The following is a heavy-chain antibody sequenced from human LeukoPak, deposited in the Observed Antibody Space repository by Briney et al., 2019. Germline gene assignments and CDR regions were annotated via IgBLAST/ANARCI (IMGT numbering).Heavy chain of an antibody. CDR2: ISYDGSNK. Sequence: GRSLRLSCAASGFTFSSYAMHWVRQAPGQGLEWVAVISYDGSNKYYADSVKGRFTISRDNSKNTLYLQMNSLRAEDTAVYYCAREPGGDYWGQGTLVTVSS. D-gene: IGHD3-16*01. CDR1: GFTFSSYA. V-gene: IGHV3-30*14. J-gene: IGHJ4*02. CDR3: AREPGGDY.